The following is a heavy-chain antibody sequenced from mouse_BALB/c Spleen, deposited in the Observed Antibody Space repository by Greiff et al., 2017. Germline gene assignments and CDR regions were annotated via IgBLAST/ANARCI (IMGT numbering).Heavy chain of an antibody. CDR2: IDPANGNT. CDR1: GFNIKDTY. Sequence: EVMLVESGAELVKPGASVKLSCTASGFNIKDTYMHWVKQRPEQGLEWIGRIDPANGNTKYDPKFQGKATITADTSSNTAYLQLSSLTSEDTAVYYCARPQIQYYGYEYFDVWGAGTTVTVSS. CDR3: ARPQIQYYGYEYFDV. D-gene: IGHD1-2*01. V-gene: IGHV14-3*02. J-gene: IGHJ1*01.